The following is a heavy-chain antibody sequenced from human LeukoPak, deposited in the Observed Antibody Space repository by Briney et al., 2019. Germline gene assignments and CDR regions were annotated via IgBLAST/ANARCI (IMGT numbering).Heavy chain of an antibody. V-gene: IGHV4-34*01. D-gene: IGHD6-13*01. CDR1: GGSFGGYY. J-gene: IGHJ6*03. CDR2: INHSGNT. Sequence: PSETLSLTCAISGGSFGGYYWSYIRQPPGKGLEWIGEINHSGNTYYNPSLKSRVTISLDTSKNQFSLKLSSVTAADTAVYYCANGIGAAADYFYYYMDVWGKGTTVTVSS. CDR3: ANGIGAAADYFYYYMDV.